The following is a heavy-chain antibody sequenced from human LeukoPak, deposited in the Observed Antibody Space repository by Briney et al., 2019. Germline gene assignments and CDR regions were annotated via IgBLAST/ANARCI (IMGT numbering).Heavy chain of an antibody. CDR2: IKQDGSEK. D-gene: IGHD3-22*01. V-gene: IGHV3-7*01. CDR3: ATEDYYDSSGYYYDY. J-gene: IGHJ4*02. Sequence: GGSLRLSCAASGFTFSSYWMSWVRQAPGKGLEWVANIKQDGSEKYYVDSVKGRFTISRDNAKNSLYLQMNSLRAEDTAVYYCATEDYYDSSGYYYDYWGQGTLVTVSS. CDR1: GFTFSSYW.